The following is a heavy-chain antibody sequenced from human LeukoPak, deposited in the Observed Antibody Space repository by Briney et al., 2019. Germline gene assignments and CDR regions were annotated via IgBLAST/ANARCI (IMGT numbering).Heavy chain of an antibody. J-gene: IGHJ1*01. D-gene: IGHD6-19*01. V-gene: IGHV1-46*01. CDR2: INPSGGST. Sequence: ASVKVSCKASVYTFTSYYMHWVRQAPGQGLGWLGIINPSGGSTSYAQKCQGRVTMTRDASTSTVYMELSSLRSEDTAVYYCARDFEAVAGNFQHWGQGTLVTVSS. CDR3: ARDFEAVAGNFQH. CDR1: VYTFTSYY.